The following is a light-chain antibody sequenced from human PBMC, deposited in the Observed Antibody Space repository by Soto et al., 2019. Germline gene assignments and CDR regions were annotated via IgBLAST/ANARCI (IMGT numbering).Light chain of an antibody. CDR2: GAS. V-gene: IGKV3-20*01. CDR3: QQYGTSLPYA. Sequence: EIVLTQSPGTLSLSPGERATLSCRASQSISGTYLAWYQQKPGQAPRLLIYGASSRATGIPDRFSGSGSGTDFTLIISGLEPEDFAVYYCQQYGTSLPYAFGQGTKLE. CDR1: QSISGTY. J-gene: IGKJ2*01.